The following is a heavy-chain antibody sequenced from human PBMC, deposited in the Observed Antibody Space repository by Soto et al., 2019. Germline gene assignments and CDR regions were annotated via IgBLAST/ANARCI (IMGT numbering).Heavy chain of an antibody. J-gene: IGHJ6*02. CDR3: TRGDVVVPDATKSNYYYGMDV. CDR2: IWYDGSNK. CDR1: GFTFSSYG. Sequence: GVSLRLSCAASGFTFSSYGMHWVRQAPDKGLEWVAVIWYDGSNKYYADSVKGRFTISRDNSKNTLYLQMNSLRAEDTAVYYCTRGDVVVPDATKSNYYYGMDVWGHANTATASS. D-gene: IGHD2-2*01. V-gene: IGHV3-33*01.